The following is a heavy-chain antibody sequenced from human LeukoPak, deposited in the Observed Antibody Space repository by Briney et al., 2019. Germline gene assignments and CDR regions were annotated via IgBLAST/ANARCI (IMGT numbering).Heavy chain of an antibody. CDR3: ARCQYNSSPDF. J-gene: IGHJ4*02. D-gene: IGHD6-13*01. CDR2: ISPTSDYT. V-gene: IGHV3-11*03. CDR1: GFTFIDYS. Sequence: EAGGSLRLSCAASGFTFIDYSMSWIRQAPGKGLEWVSYISPTSDYTSCADSVKGRFTIFRDNAKNSLFLQMNSLRVEDTAVYYCARCQYNSSPDFWGQGTLVTVSS.